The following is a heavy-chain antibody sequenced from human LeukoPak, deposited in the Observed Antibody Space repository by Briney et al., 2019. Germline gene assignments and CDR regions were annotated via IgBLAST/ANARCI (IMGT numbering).Heavy chain of an antibody. CDR1: GGSISSGGYY. CDR2: IYYSGST. J-gene: IGHJ4*02. CDR3: AREGEERLHNRFDY. D-gene: IGHD3-16*01. V-gene: IGHV4-31*03. Sequence: PSETLSLTCTVPGGSISSGGYYWSWIRQHPGKGLEWIGYIYYSGSTYYNPSLKSRVTISVDTSKNQFSLKLSSVTAADTAVYYCAREGEERLHNRFDYWGQGTLVTVSS.